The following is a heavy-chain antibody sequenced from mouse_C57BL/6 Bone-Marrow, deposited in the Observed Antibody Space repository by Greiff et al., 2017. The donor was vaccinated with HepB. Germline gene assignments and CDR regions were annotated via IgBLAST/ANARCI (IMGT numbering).Heavy chain of an antibody. Sequence: QVQLQQPGAELVKPGASVKMSCKASGYTFTSYWITWVKQRPGQGLEWIGDIYPGSGSTNYNEKFKSKATLTVDTSSSTAYMQLSSLTSEDSAVYYCARVPPYYDYDNGFDYWGQGTTLTVSS. D-gene: IGHD2-4*01. CDR3: ARVPPYYDYDNGFDY. CDR2: IYPGSGST. CDR1: GYTFTSYW. J-gene: IGHJ2*01. V-gene: IGHV1-55*01.